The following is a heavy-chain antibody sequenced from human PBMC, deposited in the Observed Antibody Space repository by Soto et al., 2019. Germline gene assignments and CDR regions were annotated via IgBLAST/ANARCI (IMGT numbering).Heavy chain of an antibody. Sequence: ASVKVSCKASGYTFTSYAMHWVRQAPGQRLEWMGWVNAGNGNTKYSQRFQGRVTITRDTSASTAYMELSSLRSEDTAVYYCARSTIVRGVTPWGQGTLVTVSS. CDR1: GYTFTSYA. D-gene: IGHD3-10*01. CDR2: VNAGNGNT. V-gene: IGHV1-3*01. J-gene: IGHJ5*02. CDR3: ARSTIVRGVTP.